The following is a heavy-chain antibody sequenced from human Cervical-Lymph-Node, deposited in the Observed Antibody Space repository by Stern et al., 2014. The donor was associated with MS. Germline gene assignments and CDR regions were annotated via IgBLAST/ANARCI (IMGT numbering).Heavy chain of an antibody. D-gene: IGHD3-16*01. V-gene: IGHV4-31*03. CDR3: ARSDRLWGSFDY. Sequence: QVQLVESGPGLVKPSQTLSLTCTVSGASISSDGYYWTWIRQHQGQGREGGGYISYSTSTYYNPSLQSRVSISVDTSENQFSLILSSVTAADTALYYCARSDRLWGSFDYWGQGTLATVSS. J-gene: IGHJ4*02. CDR1: GASISSDGYY. CDR2: ISYSTST.